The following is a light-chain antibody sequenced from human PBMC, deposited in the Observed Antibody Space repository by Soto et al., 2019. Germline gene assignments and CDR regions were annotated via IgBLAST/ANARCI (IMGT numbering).Light chain of an antibody. Sequence: EIVLTQSPGSLSLSPGQRATLSCRASQSVSGSYLAWYQQKPGQAPRLLIYGASSRATGIPDRFSGSGSGTDFTLTISRLEPEDFAVYYCQQYGSSRWTVGQEPKVEIK. V-gene: IGKV3-20*01. J-gene: IGKJ1*01. CDR3: QQYGSSRWT. CDR1: QSVSGSY. CDR2: GAS.